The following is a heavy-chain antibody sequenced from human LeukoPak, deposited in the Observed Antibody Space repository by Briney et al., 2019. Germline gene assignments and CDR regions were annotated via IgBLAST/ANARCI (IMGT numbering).Heavy chain of an antibody. D-gene: IGHD3-9*01. V-gene: IGHV1-18*01. CDR3: ARNYDILTGYTGIDY. J-gene: IGHJ4*02. CDR2: ISAYNGNT. Sequence: ASVKVSCKASGYTFTSYGISWVRQAPGQGLEWMGWISAYNGNTNYAQKLQGRVNMTTDTSTSTAYTEPKSLRSDDTAVYYCARNYDILTGYTGIDYWGQGTLVTVSS. CDR1: GYTFTSYG.